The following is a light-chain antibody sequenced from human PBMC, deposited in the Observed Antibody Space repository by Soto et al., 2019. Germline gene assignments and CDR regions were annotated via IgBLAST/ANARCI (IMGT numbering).Light chain of an antibody. Sequence: QSALTQPASVSGSPGQSITISCTGTNSDVGGYDSVSWYQQHPGKAPKLLIYDVTKRPSGLSNRFSGSKSGNTASLTISGLLAEDEADYYCSSITGTTTWVFGGGTKVTVL. J-gene: IGLJ3*02. CDR3: SSITGTTTWV. CDR1: NSDVGGYDS. CDR2: DVT. V-gene: IGLV2-14*03.